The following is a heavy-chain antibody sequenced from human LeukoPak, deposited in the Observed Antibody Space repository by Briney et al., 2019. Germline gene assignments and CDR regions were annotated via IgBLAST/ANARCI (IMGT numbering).Heavy chain of an antibody. CDR1: GYTFTGYY. CDR2: INPNSGGT. D-gene: IGHD3-3*01. Sequence: ASVKVSCKASGYTFTGYYMHWVRQAPGQGLEWMGWINPNSGGTNYAQKFQGRVTMTRDTSISTAYMELSRLRSDDTAVYYCAIITIFGVALPRDHWGQGTLVTVSS. V-gene: IGHV1-2*02. CDR3: AIITIFGVALPRDH. J-gene: IGHJ4*02.